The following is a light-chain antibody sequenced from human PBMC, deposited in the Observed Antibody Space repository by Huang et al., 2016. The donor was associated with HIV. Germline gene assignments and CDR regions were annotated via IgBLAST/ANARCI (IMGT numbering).Light chain of an antibody. CDR1: QSFISKY. CDR3: QQYGSSPWT. J-gene: IGKJ1*01. Sequence: EIVLTQSPGTMSLSPGERAALSCRASQSFISKYLAWYQQKPGQAPRLLIYSASKRAAGIPDRFSGSGSGTDFTLTISRLEPEDFAVYYCQQYGSSPWTFGQGTKVEIK. CDR2: SAS. V-gene: IGKV3-20*01.